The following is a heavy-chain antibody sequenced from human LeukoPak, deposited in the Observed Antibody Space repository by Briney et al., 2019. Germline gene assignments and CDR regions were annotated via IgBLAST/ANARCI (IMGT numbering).Heavy chain of an antibody. V-gene: IGHV1-69*05. CDR1: GGTFSSYA. CDR2: IIPIFGTA. J-gene: IGHJ4*02. Sequence: SVKVSCKASGGTFSSYAISWVRQAPGQGLEWMGAIIPIFGTANYAQKFQGRVTITTDESTSTAYMELSSLRSEDTAVYFCARTGLEYDNILTGYSTQYYDYWGQGTLVTVSS. CDR3: ARTGLEYDNILTGYSTQYYDY. D-gene: IGHD3-9*01.